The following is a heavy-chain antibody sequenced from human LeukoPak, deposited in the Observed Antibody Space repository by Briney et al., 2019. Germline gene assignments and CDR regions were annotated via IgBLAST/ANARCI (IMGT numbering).Heavy chain of an antibody. CDR2: ISSSSSYI. J-gene: IGHJ4*02. D-gene: IGHD6-13*01. CDR1: GFTFSSYA. V-gene: IGHV3-21*04. Sequence: GGSLRLSCAASGFTFSSYAMSWVRQAPGKGLEWVSSISSSSSYIYYADSVKGRFTISRDNAKNSLYLQMNSLRAEDTAVYYCASIAPGDYWGQGTLVTVSS. CDR3: ASIAPGDY.